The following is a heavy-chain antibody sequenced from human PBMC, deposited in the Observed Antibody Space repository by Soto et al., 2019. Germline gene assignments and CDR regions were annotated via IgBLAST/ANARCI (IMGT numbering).Heavy chain of an antibody. CDR3: ASREAADVTRYFDL. J-gene: IGHJ2*01. CDR2: ISYDGSNK. D-gene: IGHD6-13*01. V-gene: IGHV3-30-3*01. Sequence: QVQLVESGGGVVQPGRSLRLSCAASGFTFSSYAMHWVRQAPGKGLEWVAVISYDGSNKYYADSVKGLFPISRDNSKTTVYLQMNSLSAEATAVYDCASREAADVTRYFDLWGRGTLLTVSS. CDR1: GFTFSSYA.